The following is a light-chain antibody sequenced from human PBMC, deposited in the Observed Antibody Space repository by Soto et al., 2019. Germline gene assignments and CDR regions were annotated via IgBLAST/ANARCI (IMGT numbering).Light chain of an antibody. CDR2: GSS. J-gene: IGKJ4*01. Sequence: EIVLTQSPGTLSLSPGGRATLSCRASQSVRSSYLAWYQQIPGQAPRLLIFGSSFRATGIPDRFSGSGSGTDFTLTISRLEPEDFAVYYCQHYGSPLTFGGGTKVDIK. CDR1: QSVRSSY. V-gene: IGKV3-20*01. CDR3: QHYGSPLT.